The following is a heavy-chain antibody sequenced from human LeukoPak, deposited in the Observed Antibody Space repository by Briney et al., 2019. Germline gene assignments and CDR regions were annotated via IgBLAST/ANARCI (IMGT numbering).Heavy chain of an antibody. CDR1: GFTFSSYW. CDR2: INSDGSST. J-gene: IGHJ4*02. D-gene: IGHD2-2*01. CDR3: VRVACSSMTSCATVDY. V-gene: IGHV3-74*01. Sequence: GGSLRLSCAASGFTFSSYWMHWVRQAPGKGLVWVSRINSDGSSTSYADSVTGRFIISRDNAKNTLSLQMNSLRAEDTAVFYCVRVACSSMTSCATVDYWGQGTLVTVSS.